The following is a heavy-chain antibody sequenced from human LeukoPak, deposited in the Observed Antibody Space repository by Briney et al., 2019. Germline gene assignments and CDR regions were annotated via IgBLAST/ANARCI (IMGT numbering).Heavy chain of an antibody. Sequence: PSETLSLTCAVYGGSFSGYYWSWIRQPPGKGLEWIGEINHSGSTNYNPSLKSRVTISVDTSKNQFSLKLSSVTAADTAVYYCAREYSSGWSGTGYWGQGTLVTVSS. CDR1: GGSFSGYY. V-gene: IGHV4-34*01. CDR2: INHSGST. CDR3: AREYSSGWSGTGY. D-gene: IGHD6-19*01. J-gene: IGHJ4*02.